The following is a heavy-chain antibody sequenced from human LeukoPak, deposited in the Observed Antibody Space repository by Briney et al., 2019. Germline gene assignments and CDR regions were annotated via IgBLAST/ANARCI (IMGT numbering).Heavy chain of an antibody. V-gene: IGHV3-74*01. Sequence: GGSLRLSCVTSGFTFSSYWMHWVRQDPRKGLVWVSRINGDGRNINYADSVRGRFTISRDNAKNTLYLQMNTLRVEDTAVYYCTRDLMDYDVSTGLHHYYMDVWGQGTTVTVSS. CDR1: GFTFSSYW. CDR2: INGDGRNI. CDR3: TRDLMDYDVSTGLHHYYMDV. J-gene: IGHJ6*02. D-gene: IGHD3-9*01.